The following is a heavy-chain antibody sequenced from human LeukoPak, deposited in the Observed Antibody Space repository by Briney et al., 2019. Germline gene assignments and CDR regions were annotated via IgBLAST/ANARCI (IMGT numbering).Heavy chain of an antibody. CDR3: AGSDTTGYIPREWDYWYFDL. J-gene: IGHJ2*01. CDR1: GFSFRSHG. D-gene: IGHD1-1*01. Sequence: GGSLRLSCAASGFSFRSHGMNWVRQAPGKGLEWVSGISPRGDITYYKDSVRGRFTISRDNFKNTVSLQLNSLRAEDTAMYYCAGSDTTGYIPREWDYWYFDLWGRGTLVTVSS. V-gene: IGHV3-23*01. CDR2: ISPRGDIT.